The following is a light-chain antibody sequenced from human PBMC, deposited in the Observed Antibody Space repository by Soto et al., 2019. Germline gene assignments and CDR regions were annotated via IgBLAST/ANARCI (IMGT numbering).Light chain of an antibody. CDR2: AAS. V-gene: IGKV1-39*01. CDR1: QSISSY. Sequence: DIQMTQSPSSLSASVGDRVTITCRASQSISSYLNWYQQKPGKAPKLLIYAASSLQSGVPSRFSGSGAGTDFTLTISSLQPEDFATYYCQQRYSTPFSFGGGTKVEIK. CDR3: QQRYSTPFS. J-gene: IGKJ4*01.